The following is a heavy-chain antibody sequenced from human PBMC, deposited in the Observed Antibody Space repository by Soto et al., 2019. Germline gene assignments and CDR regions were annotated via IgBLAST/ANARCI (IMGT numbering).Heavy chain of an antibody. CDR3: AKKGLGSLATYCSTGDCHYAFDI. CDR1: GFTFGNYA. Sequence: EVQLLESGGGLVQPGGSLRLSCAASGFTFGNYAMIWVRQAPGKGLEWFSTISGGGDGTYYADSVRGRFTISRENSSNTVYLQMNSLRAEDTAVYYCAKKGLGSLATYCSTGDCHYAFDIWGQGTMVTVAS. V-gene: IGHV3-23*01. CDR2: ISGGGDGT. J-gene: IGHJ3*02. D-gene: IGHD2-15*01.